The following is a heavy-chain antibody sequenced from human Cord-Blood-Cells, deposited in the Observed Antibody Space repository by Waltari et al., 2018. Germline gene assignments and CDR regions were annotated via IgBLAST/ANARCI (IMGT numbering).Heavy chain of an antibody. CDR3: ARDGRLGPHDY. J-gene: IGHJ4*02. D-gene: IGHD7-27*01. CDR2: IYTSGST. V-gene: IGHV4-4*07. Sequence: QFRLRRRGQGWVKPREPLSPTDTAPGGPSSISSWGWIRQPAGKGLEWIGRIYTSGSTNYNPSLKSRVTMSGDTSKNQFSLKLSSVTAADTAVYYCARDGRLGPHDYWGQGTLVTVSS. CDR1: GGPSSISS.